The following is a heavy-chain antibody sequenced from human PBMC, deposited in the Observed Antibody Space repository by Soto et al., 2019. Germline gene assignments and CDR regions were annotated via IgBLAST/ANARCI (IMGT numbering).Heavy chain of an antibody. V-gene: IGHV3-23*01. CDR3: AKDRPYFDY. CDR2: ITPSGDNT. J-gene: IGHJ4*02. CDR1: GLTFSSSA. Sequence: EVQLLESGGGLVQPGGSLRLSCAASGLTFSSSAMSWVRQAPGKGLEWVSAITPSGDNTYYADSVKGRFTISRDNSKNTPYLQMNSLRAEDTAIYYCAKDRPYFDYWGQGTLVTVSS.